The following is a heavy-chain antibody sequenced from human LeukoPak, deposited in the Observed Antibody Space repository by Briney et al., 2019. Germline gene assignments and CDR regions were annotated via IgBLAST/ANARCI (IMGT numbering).Heavy chain of an antibody. D-gene: IGHD3-10*01. CDR3: AKGGVRGVASPFDY. J-gene: IGHJ4*02. CDR2: ISGSGGST. V-gene: IGHV3-23*01. CDR1: GFTFSSYA. Sequence: GGSLRLSCAASGFTFSSYAMSWVRQAPGKGLEWVSAISGSGGSTYYADSAKGRFTISRDNSKNTLYLQMNSLRAEDTAVYYCAKGGVRGVASPFDYWGQGTLVTVSS.